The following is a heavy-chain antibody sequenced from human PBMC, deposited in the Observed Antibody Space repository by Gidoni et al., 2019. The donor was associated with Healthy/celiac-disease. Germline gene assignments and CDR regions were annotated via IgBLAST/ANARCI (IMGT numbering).Heavy chain of an antibody. CDR3: AKDVFMGIAVAGTF. J-gene: IGHJ4*02. V-gene: IGHV3-30*18. CDR1: GFPFSSYG. CDR2: ISYDGSKK. D-gene: IGHD6-19*01. Sequence: QVQLVESGGGVVQPGRSLRLPCAASGFPFSSYGMHWVRQAPGKGLEWVALISYDGSKKYYADSVKGRFTISRDNSKNTLYLQMNSLRAEDTAVYYCAKDVFMGIAVAGTFWGQGTLVTVSS.